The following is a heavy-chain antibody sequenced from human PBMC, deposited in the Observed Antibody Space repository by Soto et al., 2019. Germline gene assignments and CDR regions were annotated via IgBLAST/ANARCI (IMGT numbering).Heavy chain of an antibody. Sequence: QVQLQESGPGLVKPSQTLSLTCTVSGGSISSGGYYWSWIRQHPGKGLEWIGYIYYSGSTYYNPSLMSRVTISVTTSKNQFSLKLSSVTAADTAVYYCASCPYSISWYGGNWFDPWGQGTLVTVSS. J-gene: IGHJ5*02. CDR3: ASCPYSISWYGGNWFDP. V-gene: IGHV4-31*03. D-gene: IGHD6-13*01. CDR2: IYYSGST. CDR1: GGSISSGGYY.